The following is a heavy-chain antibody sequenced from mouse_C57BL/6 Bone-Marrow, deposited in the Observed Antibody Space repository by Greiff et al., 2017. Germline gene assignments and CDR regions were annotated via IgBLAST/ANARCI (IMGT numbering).Heavy chain of an antibody. CDR3: ARWGWLPLDY. J-gene: IGHJ2*01. CDR1: GYTFTDYY. V-gene: IGHV1-39*01. CDR2: INPKYGST. D-gene: IGHD2-3*01. Sequence: VQLQQSGPELVKPGASVKISCKASGYTFTDYYMNWVKQTHGKSLEWIGVINPKYGSTSYNQKFKGKATLTVDQSSSTAYMQLNSLTSEDSAVYYCARWGWLPLDYWGKGTTLTVSS.